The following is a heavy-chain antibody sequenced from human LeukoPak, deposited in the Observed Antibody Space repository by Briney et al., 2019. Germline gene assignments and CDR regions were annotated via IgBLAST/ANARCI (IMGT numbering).Heavy chain of an antibody. CDR3: AKDGLRFLEWYLGYFDL. D-gene: IGHD3-3*01. CDR1: GFTFSSYA. CDR2: ISGSGGST. J-gene: IGHJ2*01. V-gene: IGHV3-23*01. Sequence: GGSLRLSCAASGFTFSSYAMSWVRQTPGKGLEWVSSISGSGGSTNYADSVMGRFTISRGNSNNTLYLQMNSLRADDTAVYYCAKDGLRFLEWYLGYFDLWGRGTLVTVSS.